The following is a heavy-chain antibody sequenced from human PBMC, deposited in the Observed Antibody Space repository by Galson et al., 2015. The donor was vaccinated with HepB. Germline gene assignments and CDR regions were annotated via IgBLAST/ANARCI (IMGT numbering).Heavy chain of an antibody. CDR3: AGTLSAARTFDY. Sequence: SLRLSCAASGFTFSTSNMNWVRQAPGKGLEWVSYISSGSSAIYYADSVKGRFTISRDNAKNSLYLEMNSLRDEDTAVYYCAGTLSAARTFDYWGQGTLLTVSS. J-gene: IGHJ4*02. CDR1: GFTFSTSN. D-gene: IGHD6-13*01. V-gene: IGHV3-48*02. CDR2: ISSGSSAI.